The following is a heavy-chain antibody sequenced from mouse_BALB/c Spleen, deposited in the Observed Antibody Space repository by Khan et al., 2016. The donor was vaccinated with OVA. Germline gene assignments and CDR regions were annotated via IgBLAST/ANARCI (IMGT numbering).Heavy chain of an antibody. V-gene: IGHV3-8*02. D-gene: IGHD2-14*01. CDR3: ARSAYRYAFAY. CDR1: GDSITSGY. CDR2: MIYSGNT. J-gene: IGHJ3*01. Sequence: EVQLQESGPSLVKPSQTLSLTCSVTGDSITSGYWSWIRKFPGNKLEYMGYMIYSGNTYYNPSLKSRISITRHTSKNQYYLQLTSVTTEDTATYXCARSAYRYAFAYWGQGTLVTVAA.